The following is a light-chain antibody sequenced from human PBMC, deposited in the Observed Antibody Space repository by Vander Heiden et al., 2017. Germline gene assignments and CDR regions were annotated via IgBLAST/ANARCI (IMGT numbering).Light chain of an antibody. J-gene: IGLJ2*01. CDR3: CSYAGSHVG. Sequence: QSALTQPRSVSGSPGQSVTLSCTGTSSDVGGSNYVSWYQQQPGKAPKLMMYDVSKRPSGVTDRFSGAKSGNKASRTISGLQAEDEADDYCCSYAGSHVGFGGGNKLTIL. V-gene: IGLV2-11*01. CDR2: DVS. CDR1: SSDVGGSNY.